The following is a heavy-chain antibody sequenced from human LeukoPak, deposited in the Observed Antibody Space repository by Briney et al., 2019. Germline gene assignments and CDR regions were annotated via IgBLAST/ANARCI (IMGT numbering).Heavy chain of an antibody. CDR3: ARDLPGYFDY. Sequence: GGSLRLSCATSGFTFSSYWMHWVRQAPGKGLVWVSRISSDMSTTTYADSVKGRFTISRDNAKTSLYLQMNSLRAEDTAVYYCARDLPGYFDYWGQGTLVTVSS. J-gene: IGHJ4*02. CDR2: ISSDMSTT. V-gene: IGHV3-74*01. CDR1: GFTFSSYW.